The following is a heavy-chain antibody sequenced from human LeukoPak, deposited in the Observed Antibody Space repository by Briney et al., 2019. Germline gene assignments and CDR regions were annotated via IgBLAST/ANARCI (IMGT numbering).Heavy chain of an antibody. V-gene: IGHV3-15*01. J-gene: IGHJ4*02. CDR3: TTDTLVPPWDPTPYYFDY. Sequence: PGGSLRLSCAASGFTFSNAWMSWVRQAPGKGLEWVGRIKSKTDGETTDYAAPVKGRFTISRDDSKNTLYLQMNSLKTEDTAVYYCTTDTLVPPWDPTPYYFDYWGQGTLVTVSS. CDR1: GFTFSNAW. CDR2: IKSKTDGETT. D-gene: IGHD3-10*01.